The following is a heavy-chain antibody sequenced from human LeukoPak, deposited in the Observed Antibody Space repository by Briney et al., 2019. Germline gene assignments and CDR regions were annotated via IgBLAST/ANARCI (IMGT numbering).Heavy chain of an antibody. CDR3: ARDLNWELGS. J-gene: IGHJ4*02. CDR2: INHDATDI. V-gene: IGHV3-74*01. D-gene: IGHD3-10*01. Sequence: PGGSPRLSCAASGFTFNSYVMPWVRQVPGKGLVWVSRINHDATDISYADSVKGRFTVSRDNAKNALHLQMNGLRAEDTAVYYCARDLNWELGSWGQGTLVAVSS. CDR1: GFTFNSYV.